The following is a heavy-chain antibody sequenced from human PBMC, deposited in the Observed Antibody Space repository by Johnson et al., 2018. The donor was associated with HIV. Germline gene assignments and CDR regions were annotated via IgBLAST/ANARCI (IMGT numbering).Heavy chain of an antibody. CDR2: IPISGSTI. V-gene: IGHV3-11*04. D-gene: IGHD3-10*01. Sequence: QVQLVESGGGLVKPGGSLRLSCAASGFTFSDYYMSWIRQAPGKGLEWVSYIPISGSTIYYADSVKVRFTISRENSNNTLYLQMHSLRAEDTAVYYCARERAMVRGVPDAFDIWGQGTMVTVSS. J-gene: IGHJ3*02. CDR3: ARERAMVRGVPDAFDI. CDR1: GFTFSDYY.